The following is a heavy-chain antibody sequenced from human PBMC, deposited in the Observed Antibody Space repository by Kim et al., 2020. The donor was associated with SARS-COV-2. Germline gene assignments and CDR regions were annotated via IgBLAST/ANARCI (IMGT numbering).Heavy chain of an antibody. D-gene: IGHD2-15*01. V-gene: IGHV1-2*02. Sequence: CAQNFQGRVTMTRDTSMSTAYLDLSRLKSDDSAVYYCATLTRGGDNAFDNWGQGTLITVSS. CDR3: ATLTRGGDNAFDN. J-gene: IGHJ4*02.